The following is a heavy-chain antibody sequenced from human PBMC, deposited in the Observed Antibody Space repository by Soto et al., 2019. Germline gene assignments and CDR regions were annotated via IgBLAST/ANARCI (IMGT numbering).Heavy chain of an antibody. V-gene: IGHV4-59*01. CDR3: ARDQYYYDSSGYNWFDP. CDR1: GGSFSGYY. Sequence: SETLSLTCAVYGGSFSGYYWSWIRQPPGKGLEWIGYIYYSGSTNYNPSLKSRVTISVDTSKNQFSLKLSSVTAADTAVYYCARDQYYYDSSGYNWFDPWGQGTLVTVSS. CDR2: IYYSGST. D-gene: IGHD3-22*01. J-gene: IGHJ5*02.